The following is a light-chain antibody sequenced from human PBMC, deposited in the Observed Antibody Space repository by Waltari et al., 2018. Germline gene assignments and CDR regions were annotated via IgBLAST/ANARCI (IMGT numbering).Light chain of an antibody. CDR1: QSVSR. CDR2: ATS. Sequence: TVMTQSRATLSVSPGERVTLYCRASQSVSRLAWYQQKPGQAPRLLIYATSTRAAGIPARFSGSGSGTEFTLTISSLQAEDFAVYCCQQYSYWPGTFGQGTKVEVK. V-gene: IGKV3-15*01. J-gene: IGKJ1*01. CDR3: QQYSYWPGT.